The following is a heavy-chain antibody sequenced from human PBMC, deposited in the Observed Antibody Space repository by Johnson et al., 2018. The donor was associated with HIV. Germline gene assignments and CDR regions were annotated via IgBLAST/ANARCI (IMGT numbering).Heavy chain of an antibody. CDR1: GFNVSSNY. J-gene: IGHJ3*02. CDR3: AREWGEGAFDI. V-gene: IGHV3-66*01. Sequence: VQLVESGGCLVQPGGSLRLSCVVSGFNVSSNYMSWVRQAPGKGLEWVSVIYKGGSVYYVYSVKGRFIISRDNSKNTVFLHMNSLRAEDTAVYYCAREWGEGAFDIWGQGTMVTVSS. D-gene: IGHD3-16*01. CDR2: IYKGGSV.